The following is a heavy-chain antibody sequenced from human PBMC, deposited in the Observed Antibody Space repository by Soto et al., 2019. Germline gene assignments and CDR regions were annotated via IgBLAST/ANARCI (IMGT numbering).Heavy chain of an antibody. J-gene: IGHJ6*02. Sequence: EVQLVESGGGLVKPGRSLRLSCAASGFTFSNAWMNWVRQAPGKGLEWVGRIKSKTDGGTADYAAPVKGRFTISRDDSKNTLYLQMDSLITEDTAVYYCTTQNCSGGSCYSGYYYYGLDVWGQGTTVSVSS. CDR3: TTQNCSGGSCYSGYYYYGLDV. CDR1: GFTFSNAW. D-gene: IGHD2-15*01. V-gene: IGHV3-15*07. CDR2: IKSKTDGGTA.